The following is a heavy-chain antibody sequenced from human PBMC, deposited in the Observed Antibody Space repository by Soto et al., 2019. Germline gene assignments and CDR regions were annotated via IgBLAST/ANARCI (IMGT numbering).Heavy chain of an antibody. CDR1: GGSISSYY. V-gene: IGHV4-59*01. CDR3: ARDRIVVVPAATVDYYYGMDV. D-gene: IGHD2-2*01. CDR2: IYYSGST. J-gene: IGHJ6*02. Sequence: PSETLSLTCTVSGGSISSYYWSWIRQPPGKGLEWIGYIYYSGSTNYNPSLKSRVTISVDTSKNQFSLKLSSVTAADTAVYYCARDRIVVVPAATVDYYYGMDVWGQGTTVTVS.